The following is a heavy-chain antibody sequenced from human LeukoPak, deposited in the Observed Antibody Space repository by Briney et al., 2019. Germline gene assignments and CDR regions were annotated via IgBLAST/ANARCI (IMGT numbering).Heavy chain of an antibody. Sequence: SETLSLTCTVSGGSISSYYWSWIRQPPGKGLEWIGYIYYSGSTNYNPSLTSRVTISVDPSKNQFSLKLSSVTAADTAVYYCARIVGYDSSGYTMGNWFDPWGQGTLVTVSS. V-gene: IGHV4-59*01. CDR2: IYYSGST. J-gene: IGHJ5*02. CDR3: ARIVGYDSSGYTMGNWFDP. CDR1: GGSISSYY. D-gene: IGHD3-22*01.